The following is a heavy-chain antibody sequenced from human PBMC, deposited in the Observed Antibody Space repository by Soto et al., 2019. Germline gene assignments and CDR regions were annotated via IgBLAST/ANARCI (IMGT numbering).Heavy chain of an antibody. J-gene: IGHJ5*02. CDR3: ASGDCSSTSCYDLPGINWFDP. V-gene: IGHV1-69*02. Sequence: QVPLVQSGAEVKKPGSSVKVSCKASGGTFSSYTISWVRQAPGQGLEWMGRIIPILGIANYAQKFQGRVTITADKCTSTAYMELSSLRSGDTAVYYCASGDCSSTSCYDLPGINWFDPWGQGTLVTVSS. D-gene: IGHD2-2*01. CDR1: GGTFSSYT. CDR2: IIPILGIA.